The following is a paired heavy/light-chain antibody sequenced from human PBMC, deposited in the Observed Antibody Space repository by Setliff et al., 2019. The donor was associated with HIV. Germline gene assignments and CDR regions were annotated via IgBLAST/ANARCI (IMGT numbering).Heavy chain of an antibody. J-gene: IGHJ3*02. D-gene: IGHD3-10*01. CDR2: IYYSGST. Sequence: QVQLQESGPGLVKPSQTLSLTCTVSGGSISSGDYYWSWIRQPPGKGLEWIGYIYYSGSTYYNPSLKSRVTISVDTSKNQFSLKLSSVTAADTAVYYCARGGSGTDAFDIWGQGTMVTVSS. CDR1: GGSISSGDYY. V-gene: IGHV4-30-4*08. CDR3: ARGGSGTDAFDI.
Light chain of an antibody. Sequence: DIQMTQSPSTLSASVGDRVTITCRASQSISSWLAWYQQKPGKAPKLLIYKASSLESGVPSRFSGSGSGTEFTLTISSLQPDDFATYYCQQYNSYPYSFGQGTKLEIK. V-gene: IGKV1-5*03. CDR1: QSISSW. CDR3: QQYNSYPYS. J-gene: IGKJ2*03. CDR2: KAS.